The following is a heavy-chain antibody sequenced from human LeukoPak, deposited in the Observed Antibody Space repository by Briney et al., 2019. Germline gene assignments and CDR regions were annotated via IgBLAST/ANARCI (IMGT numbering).Heavy chain of an antibody. CDR3: ARDQEGFDY. V-gene: IGHV1-46*01. J-gene: IGHJ4*02. CDR1: GYTFTSNC. Sequence: ASVKVSCKASGYTFTSNCIHWVRQAPGQGLEWMGMIYPRDDSTSYAQKFQGRVTVTRDTSTSTVHMELSGLRSEDTAVYYCARDQEGFDYWGQGTLVTVSS. CDR2: IYPRDDST.